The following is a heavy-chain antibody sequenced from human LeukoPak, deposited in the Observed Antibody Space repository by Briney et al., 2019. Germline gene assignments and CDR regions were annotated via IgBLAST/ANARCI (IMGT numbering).Heavy chain of an antibody. CDR1: GFTFSSYA. D-gene: IGHD3-22*01. CDR3: ARVLSGSWDWFDP. Sequence: GGSLRLSCAASGFTFSSYAMSWVRQAPGKGLEWVSAISGSGGSTYYADSVKGRFTISRDNAMNTVYLQMNSLRAEDTAVYYCARVLSGSWDWFDPWGQGTLVTVSS. V-gene: IGHV3-23*01. J-gene: IGHJ5*02. CDR2: ISGSGGST.